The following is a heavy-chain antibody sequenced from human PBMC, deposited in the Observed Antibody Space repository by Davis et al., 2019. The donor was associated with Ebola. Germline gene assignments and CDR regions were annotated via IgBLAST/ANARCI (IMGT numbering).Heavy chain of an antibody. V-gene: IGHV4-34*01. Sequence: SETLSLTCAVYGGSFSGYFWSWVRQAPGMGLEWLGQINHSGSTNYNVSLKSRVTISLDTSKNQFSLRLTSVTAADTAVYYCATDYGASWGQGTLVTVSS. CDR3: ATDYGAS. D-gene: IGHD4-17*01. J-gene: IGHJ4*02. CDR1: GGSFSGYF. CDR2: INHSGST.